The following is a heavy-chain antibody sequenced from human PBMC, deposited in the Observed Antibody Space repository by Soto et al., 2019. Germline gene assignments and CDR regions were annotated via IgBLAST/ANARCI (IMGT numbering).Heavy chain of an antibody. CDR1: GYSISSVYY. D-gene: IGHD5-18*01. V-gene: IGHV4-38-2*02. CDR3: ARDTGYGYVGYYYYYGMDV. J-gene: IGHJ6*02. Sequence: PSETLSLTCAVSGYSISSVYYWGLILQPPGKGLEWIGSIYHSWSTYYNPSLKSRVTISVDTSKNQFSLKLSSVTAADTAVYYCARDTGYGYVGYYYYYGMDVWGQGTTVTVSS. CDR2: IYHSWST.